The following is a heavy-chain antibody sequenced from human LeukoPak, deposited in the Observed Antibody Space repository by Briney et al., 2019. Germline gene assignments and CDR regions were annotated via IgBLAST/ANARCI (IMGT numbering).Heavy chain of an antibody. V-gene: IGHV1-8*01. J-gene: IGHJ4*02. D-gene: IGHD4-17*01. Sequence: GASVKVSCKASGYTFTSYDINWVRQATGQGLEWMGWMNPNSGNTGYAQKFQGRVTMTRNTSISTAYMELSSLRSEDTAVYYCAVGAMTTVTTPHYWGQGTLVTVSS. CDR1: GYTFTSYD. CDR2: MNPNSGNT. CDR3: AVGAMTTVTTPHY.